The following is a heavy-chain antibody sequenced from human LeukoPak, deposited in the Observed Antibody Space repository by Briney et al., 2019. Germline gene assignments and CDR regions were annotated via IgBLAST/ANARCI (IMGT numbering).Heavy chain of an antibody. Sequence: PGGSLRLSCAASGFTFRSYSIRWVRQAPGKGLEWVTVIYSGGSTYYADSVKGRFTISRHNSKNTLYLQMNSLRAEDTAVYYCARASMRQWLAIDYWGQGTLVTVSS. V-gene: IGHV3-53*04. CDR1: GFTFRSYS. CDR3: ARASMRQWLAIDY. CDR2: IYSGGST. J-gene: IGHJ4*02. D-gene: IGHD6-19*01.